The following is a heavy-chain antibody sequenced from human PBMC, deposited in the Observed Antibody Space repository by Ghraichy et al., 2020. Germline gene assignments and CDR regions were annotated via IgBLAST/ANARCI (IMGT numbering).Heavy chain of an antibody. CDR1: GFSFSNYA. D-gene: IGHD6-13*01. J-gene: IGHJ4*02. Sequence: AASGFSFSNYAMSWVRQAPGKGLEWVSTVSGSGGNTHFADSVKGRFTISRDNSKNTLYLQMNSLRAEDTAIYYCAKDLAAEGTLGFDYWGQGALVTVSS. CDR2: VSGSGGNT. CDR3: AKDLAAEGTLGFDY. V-gene: IGHV3-23*01.